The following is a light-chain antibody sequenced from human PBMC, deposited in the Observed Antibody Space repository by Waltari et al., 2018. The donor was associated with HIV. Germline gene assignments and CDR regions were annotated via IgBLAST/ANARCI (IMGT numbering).Light chain of an antibody. V-gene: IGKV1-12*01. CDR3: QQANSFPWT. CDR2: ATS. Sequence: DIQMTQFPSFVSASVGDRVTISCRASHPLGSWLTWYQQKPGKAPELLNYATSDLGSRVPSRFSGSGSGTNFTLTINSLQTEDFATYFGQQANSFPWTFGQGTKLELK. J-gene: IGKJ1*01. CDR1: HPLGSW.